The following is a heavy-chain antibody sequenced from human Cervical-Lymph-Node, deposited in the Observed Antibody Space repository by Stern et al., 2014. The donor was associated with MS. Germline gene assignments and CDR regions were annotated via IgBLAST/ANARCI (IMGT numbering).Heavy chain of an antibody. V-gene: IGHV1-18*01. CDR3: ARDHTAMTD. CDR1: GYTFTSSG. J-gene: IGHJ1*01. CDR2: ISGYNDNI. Sequence: VQLVESGAEVKKPGASVKVSCKASGYTFTSSGVSWVRQAPGQGPEWMGWISGYNDNINYAQKLQGRVTMTKDTSTTTVYMELRSLRSDDTAVYYCARDHTAMTDWGQGTLVTVSS. D-gene: IGHD2-2*01.